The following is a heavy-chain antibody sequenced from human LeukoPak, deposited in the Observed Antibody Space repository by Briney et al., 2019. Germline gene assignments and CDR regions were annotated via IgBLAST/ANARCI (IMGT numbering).Heavy chain of an antibody. CDR3: ATVAAAGYYFDY. CDR2: FDPEDGET. Sequence: ASVKVSCKVSGYTLTELSMHWVRQAPGIGLEWMGGFDPEDGETIYAQKFQGRVTMTEDTSTDTAYMELSSLRSEDTAVYYCATVAAAGYYFDYWGQGTLVTVSS. CDR1: GYTLTELS. D-gene: IGHD6-13*01. J-gene: IGHJ4*02. V-gene: IGHV1-24*01.